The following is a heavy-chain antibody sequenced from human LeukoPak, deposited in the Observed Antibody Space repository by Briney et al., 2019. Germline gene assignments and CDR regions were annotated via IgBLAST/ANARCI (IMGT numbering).Heavy chain of an antibody. CDR3: ARESYWGSSAKGFDY. CDR1: GFIFTDYS. Sequence: GGSLRLSCAASGFIFTDYSINWVRQAPGKGLEWISYIDKTSSNIYYADSVKGRFTISRDNAKNSLYLQMNSLRAEDTAVYYCARESYWGSSAKGFDYWGQGTLVTVSS. V-gene: IGHV3-48*01. J-gene: IGHJ4*02. CDR2: IDKTSSNI. D-gene: IGHD7-27*01.